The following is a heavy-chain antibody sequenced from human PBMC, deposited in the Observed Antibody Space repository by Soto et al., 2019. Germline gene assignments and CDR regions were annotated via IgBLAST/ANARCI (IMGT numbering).Heavy chain of an antibody. J-gene: IGHJ4*02. D-gene: IGHD6-13*01. V-gene: IGHV4-59*01. Sequence: PSETLSLTCTVSGGSISSYYWSWIRQPPGKGLEWIGHIYYSGSTNYNPSLKSRVTISVDTSKNQFSLKLSSVTAADTAVYYCATFPINYSSSWDLIDYWGQGTLVTVSS. CDR3: ATFPINYSSSWDLIDY. CDR1: GGSISSYY. CDR2: IYYSGST.